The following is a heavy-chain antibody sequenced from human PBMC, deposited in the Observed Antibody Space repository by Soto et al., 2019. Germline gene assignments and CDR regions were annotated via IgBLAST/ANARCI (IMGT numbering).Heavy chain of an antibody. CDR3: ARAQVTANSGGVGPGYGNWYFDL. D-gene: IGHD3-16*01. J-gene: IGHJ2*01. CDR1: GFTFSSYW. CDR2: IKQDGSEK. V-gene: IGHV3-7*03. Sequence: GGSLRLSCAASGFTFSSYWMSWVRQAPGKGLEWVANIKQDGSEKYYVDSVKGRFTISRDNAKNSLYLQMNSLRAEDTAVYYCARAQVTANSGGVGPGYGNWYFDLWGRGTLVTVSS.